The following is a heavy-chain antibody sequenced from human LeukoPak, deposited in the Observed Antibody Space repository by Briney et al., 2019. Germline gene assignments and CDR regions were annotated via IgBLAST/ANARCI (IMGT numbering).Heavy chain of an antibody. CDR3: ARNRGAPTLFY. J-gene: IGHJ4*02. V-gene: IGHV3-23*01. D-gene: IGHD7-27*01. CDR2: ISGSGGST. CDR1: GFTFSSYA. Sequence: GGSLRLSCAASGFTFSSYAMSWVRQAPGKGLEWVSAISGSGGSTYYADSVKGRFTISRDNSKNTLYPQMNSLRAEDTAVYYCARNRGAPTLFYWGQGTLVTVSS.